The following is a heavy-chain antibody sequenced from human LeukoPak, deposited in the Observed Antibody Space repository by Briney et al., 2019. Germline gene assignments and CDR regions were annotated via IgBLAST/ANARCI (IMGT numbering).Heavy chain of an antibody. CDR3: ARDLNWNVRDYYYGMDV. CDR1: GYTFTSYY. D-gene: IGHD1-1*01. Sequence: ASVKASCKASGYTFTSYYMHWVRQAPGQGLEWMGIINPSGGSTSYAQKFQGRVTMTRDTSTSTVYMELSSLRSEDTAVYYCARDLNWNVRDYYYGMDVWGKGTTVTVSS. J-gene: IGHJ6*04. CDR2: INPSGGST. V-gene: IGHV1-46*01.